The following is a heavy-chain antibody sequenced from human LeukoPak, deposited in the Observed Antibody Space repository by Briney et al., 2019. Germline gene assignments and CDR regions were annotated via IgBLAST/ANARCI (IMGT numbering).Heavy chain of an antibody. V-gene: IGHV3-20*04. Sequence: GGSLRLSCAASGFTFDAYGMSWVRQAPGKGLEWVSGISWNGGSTGYADSVKGRFTISRDNAKNSLYLQMNSLRAEDTAVYYCARLLVYNSGGEAFDHWGQGTLVTVSS. CDR3: ARLLVYNSGGEAFDH. D-gene: IGHD1-20*01. J-gene: IGHJ4*02. CDR2: ISWNGGST. CDR1: GFTFDAYG.